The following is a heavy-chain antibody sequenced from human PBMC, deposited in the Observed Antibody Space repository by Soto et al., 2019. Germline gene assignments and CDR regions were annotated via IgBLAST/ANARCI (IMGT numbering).Heavy chain of an antibody. V-gene: IGHV4-59*01. D-gene: IGHD6-13*01. CDR1: GGSISSYY. CDR3: ARGFGYSSSGHDY. CDR2: IYYSGST. J-gene: IGHJ4*02. Sequence: SETLSLTCTVSGGSISSYYWSWIRQPPGKGLEWIGYIYYSGSTYYNPSLKSRVTISVDTSKNQFSLELSSVTAADTAVYYCARGFGYSSSGHDYWGQGTLVTVSS.